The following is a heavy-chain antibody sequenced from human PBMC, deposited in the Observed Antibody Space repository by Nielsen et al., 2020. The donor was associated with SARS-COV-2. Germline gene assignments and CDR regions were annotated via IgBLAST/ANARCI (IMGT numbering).Heavy chain of an antibody. V-gene: IGHV3-9*01. CDR3: AKDISPITIFGMGAFDI. CDR2: ISWNSGGI. D-gene: IGHD3-3*01. J-gene: IGHJ3*02. CDR1: GFTFDDYA. Sequence: GGSLRLSCAASGFTFDDYAMHWVRQAPGKGLEWVSGISWNSGGIGYADSVKGRFTISRDNAKNSLYLQMNSLRAEDTALYYCAKDISPITIFGMGAFDIWGQGTMVTVSS.